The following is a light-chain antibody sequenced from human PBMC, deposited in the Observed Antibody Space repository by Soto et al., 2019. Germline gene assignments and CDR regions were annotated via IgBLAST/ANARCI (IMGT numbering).Light chain of an antibody. V-gene: IGKV3-20*01. J-gene: IGKJ2*01. CDR3: QQYGRSPPFT. CDR2: VAS. Sequence: ELVLTQSPGTLSLSPGERATLSCRASQSVSSSYLAGYQQKPGQAPRLLIYVASNRATGIPDRFSGSGSGTDFTLTISRLEPEDFAVYFCQQYGRSPPFTFGQATKVEIK. CDR1: QSVSSSY.